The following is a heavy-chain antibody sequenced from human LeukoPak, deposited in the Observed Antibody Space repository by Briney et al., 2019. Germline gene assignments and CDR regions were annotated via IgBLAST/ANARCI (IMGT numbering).Heavy chain of an antibody. CDR1: GGSFSGYY. CDR2: INHSGST. CDR3: ARSYYCDSSGYYVGY. D-gene: IGHD3-22*01. J-gene: IGHJ4*02. V-gene: IGHV4-34*01. Sequence: PSETLSLTSAVYGGSFSGYYWSWIRQPPGKGLEWIGEINHSGSTSYNPSLKSRVTISVDTSKNQFSLKLNSVTAADTAMYYCARSYYCDSSGYYVGYWGQGTLVTVSS.